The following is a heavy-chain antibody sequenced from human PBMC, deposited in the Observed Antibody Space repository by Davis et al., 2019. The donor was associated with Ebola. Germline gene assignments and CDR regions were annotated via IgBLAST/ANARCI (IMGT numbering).Heavy chain of an antibody. CDR1: GFTFSSYW. CDR3: ARESSWYEGRWFDP. V-gene: IGHV3-74*01. Sequence: PGGSLRLSCAASGFTFSSYWMHWVRQAPGKGLVWVSRINSDGSSTSYADSVKGRFTISRDNAKNTLYLQMNSLRAEDTAVYYCARESSWYEGRWFDPWGQGTLVTVSS. D-gene: IGHD6-13*01. J-gene: IGHJ5*02. CDR2: INSDGSST.